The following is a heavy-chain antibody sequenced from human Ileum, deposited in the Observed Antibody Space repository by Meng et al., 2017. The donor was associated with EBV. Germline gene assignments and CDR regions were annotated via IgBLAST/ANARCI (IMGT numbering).Heavy chain of an antibody. Sequence: EAGPGLVKPSGTPSRTCAVPGGSISSSNWWSWVRQPPGKGLEWIGKIYHSGITIYNPSLKSRVTMSVDNSKNQFSLKLNSMTAADTAVYYCARDPTGGEDHQRVWGQGTLVTVSS. CDR3: ARDPTGGEDHQRV. J-gene: IGHJ4*02. D-gene: IGHD1-14*01. V-gene: IGHV4-4*02. CDR1: GGSISSSNW. CDR2: IYHSGIT.